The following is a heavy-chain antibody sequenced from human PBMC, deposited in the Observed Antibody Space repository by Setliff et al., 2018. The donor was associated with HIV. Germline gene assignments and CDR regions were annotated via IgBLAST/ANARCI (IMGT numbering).Heavy chain of an antibody. Sequence: GASVKVSCKASHYTLINYGVSWVRQAPGHGLELMGRIHPNTGSTNYLQEFQGRVTITRDTSMSTVYMALTGLTSDDTAVYYCAKQGYSDSLYAFDVWGQGTMVTVSS. CDR3: AKQGYSDSLYAFDV. CDR1: HYTLINYG. J-gene: IGHJ3*01. CDR2: IHPNTGST. V-gene: IGHV1-2*06. D-gene: IGHD1-26*01.